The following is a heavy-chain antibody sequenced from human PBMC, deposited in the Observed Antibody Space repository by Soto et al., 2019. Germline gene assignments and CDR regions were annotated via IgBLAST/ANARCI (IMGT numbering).Heavy chain of an antibody. V-gene: IGHV3-33*01. CDR1: GFTFNSYG. Sequence: PGGSLRLSCAASGFTFNSYGTHWVRQAPGKGLEWVAVIWYDGSNKYYADSVKGRFTISRDNSKNTLFLRMNSLTAEDTAVYYCARGEYSSSWWYFDYWGQGTLVTVSS. CDR3: ARGEYSSSWWYFDY. D-gene: IGHD6-13*01. CDR2: IWYDGSNK. J-gene: IGHJ4*02.